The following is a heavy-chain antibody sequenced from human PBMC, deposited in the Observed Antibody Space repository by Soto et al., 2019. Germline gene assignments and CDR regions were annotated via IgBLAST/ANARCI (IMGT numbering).Heavy chain of an antibody. CDR2: IYYSGNT. Sequence: SGPTLVNPTQTLTLTCTVSGFSLSTSGMCVSWIRQPPGKGLEWIGHIYYSGNTDYNPSLKSRLAISIDTSKNQFSLKLSSVTAADTAVYFCAREGGESSDGLYYFDSWGQGSLVTVSS. J-gene: IGHJ4*02. CDR3: AREGGESSDGLYYFDS. CDR1: GFSLSTSGMC. D-gene: IGHD3-16*01. V-gene: IGHV4-30-4*08.